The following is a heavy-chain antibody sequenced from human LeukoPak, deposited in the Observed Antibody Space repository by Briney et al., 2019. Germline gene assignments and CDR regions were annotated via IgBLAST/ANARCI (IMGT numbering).Heavy chain of an antibody. CDR2: IYSGGST. D-gene: IGHD3-10*01. V-gene: IGHV3-66*01. CDR1: GFTVSSNY. CDR3: ARDKEGVFDY. Sequence: GGSLRLSCAASGFTVSSNYMSWVRQAPVKGLEWVSVIYSGGSTYYADSVKGRFTISRDNSKNTLYLQMNSLRAEDTAVYYCARDKEGVFDYWGQGTLVTVSS. J-gene: IGHJ4*02.